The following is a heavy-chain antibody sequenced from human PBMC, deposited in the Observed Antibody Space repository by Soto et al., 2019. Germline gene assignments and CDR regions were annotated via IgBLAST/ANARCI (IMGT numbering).Heavy chain of an antibody. Sequence: EVQLLESGGGFVQPGGSLRVSCAASGFTFSNYAMSWVRQAPGKGLEWVSSISESGGSIHYTDSVKGRFTIYRDNSKNTLHLHMNTLRAEDTAVYSCAKETGTTPACFDNWGQGTLVTVSS. V-gene: IGHV3-23*01. CDR2: ISESGGSI. D-gene: IGHD1-7*01. J-gene: IGHJ5*02. CDR1: GFTFSNYA. CDR3: AKETGTTPACFDN.